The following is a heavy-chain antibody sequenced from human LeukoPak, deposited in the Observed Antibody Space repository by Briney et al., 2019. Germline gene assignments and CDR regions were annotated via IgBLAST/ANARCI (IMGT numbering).Heavy chain of an antibody. Sequence: GGSLRLSCAASGFTFSNAWMSWVRQAPGKGLEWVGRIKSKTDGGTTDYAAPVKGRFTISRDDSKNTLYLQMNSLKTEDTAVYYCTTWSAIAVAGTRRATGKFDYWGQGTLVTVSS. CDR2: IKSKTDGGTT. J-gene: IGHJ4*02. V-gene: IGHV3-15*01. CDR1: GFTFSNAW. CDR3: TTWSAIAVAGTRRATGKFDY. D-gene: IGHD6-19*01.